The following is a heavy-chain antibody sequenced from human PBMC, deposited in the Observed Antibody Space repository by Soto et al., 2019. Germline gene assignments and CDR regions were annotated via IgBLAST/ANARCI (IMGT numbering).Heavy chain of an antibody. Sequence: ASETLSLTCAVYGGSFSGYYWSWIRQPPGKGLEWIGEINHSGSTNYNPAVKSRVTISVDTSKNQFSLKLSSVTAADTALYYCARKGMRGGYYEDYGMDVWGQGTTVTVSS. D-gene: IGHD2-21*01. CDR1: GGSFSGYY. V-gene: IGHV4-34*01. CDR3: ARKGMRGGYYEDYGMDV. J-gene: IGHJ6*02. CDR2: INHSGST.